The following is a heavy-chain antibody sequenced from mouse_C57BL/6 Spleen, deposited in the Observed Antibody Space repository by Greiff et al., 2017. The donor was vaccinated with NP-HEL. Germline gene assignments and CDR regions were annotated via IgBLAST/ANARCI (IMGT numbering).Heavy chain of an antibody. CDR2: ISSGSSTI. V-gene: IGHV5-17*01. Sequence: EVMLVESGGGLVKPGGSLKLSCAASGFTFSDYGMHWVRQAPEKGLEWVAYISSGSSTIYYADTVKGRFTISRDNAKNTLFLQMTSPRSEDTAMYYCAPGWFAYWGQGTLVTVSA. J-gene: IGHJ3*01. CDR1: GFTFSDYG. CDR3: APGWFAY.